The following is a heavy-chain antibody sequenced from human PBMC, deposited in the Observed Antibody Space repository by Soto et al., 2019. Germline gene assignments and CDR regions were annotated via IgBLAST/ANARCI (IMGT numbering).Heavy chain of an antibody. J-gene: IGHJ4*02. CDR2: ISSSGSSI. Sequence: GGSLRLSCPPSGFTFRSYAMGRVRQAPGKGLEWISSISSSGSSIYYADSVKGRFTISRDNAKNSLYLQMNSLRAQHPAVYYCTRDLTGSSSFDYWAQGTLVTVSS. V-gene: IGHV3-21*01. CDR1: GFTFRSYA. CDR3: TRDLTGSSSFDY. D-gene: IGHD1-1*01.